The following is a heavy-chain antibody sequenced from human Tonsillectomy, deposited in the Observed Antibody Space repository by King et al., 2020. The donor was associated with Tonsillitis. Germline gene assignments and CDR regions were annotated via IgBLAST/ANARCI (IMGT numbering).Heavy chain of an antibody. V-gene: IGHV5-51*01. CDR3: ARHAVGATYGHWYFDL. CDR2: IYPGYSDT. Sequence: VQLVESGAEVKKPGESLKISCKGSGYTFTNYWIGWVRQMPGKGLEWMGIIYPGYSDTRYSPSFQGQFTISADKSLGTAYLQWSSLKASDTAMYYCARHAVGATYGHWYFDLWGRGTLVTVSS. CDR1: GYTFTNYW. J-gene: IGHJ2*01. D-gene: IGHD1-26*01.